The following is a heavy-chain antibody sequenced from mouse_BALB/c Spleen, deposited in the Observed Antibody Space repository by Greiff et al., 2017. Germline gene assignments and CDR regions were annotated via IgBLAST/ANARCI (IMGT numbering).Heavy chain of an antibody. Sequence: EVQRVESGPSLVKPSQTLSLTCSVTGDSITSGYWNWIRKFPGNKLEYMGYISYSGSTYYNPSLKSRISITRDTSKNQYYLQLNSVTTEDTATYYCARAALREAWFAYWGQGTLVTVSA. CDR1: GDSITSGY. CDR3: ARAALREAWFAY. V-gene: IGHV3-8*02. CDR2: ISYSGST. J-gene: IGHJ3*01.